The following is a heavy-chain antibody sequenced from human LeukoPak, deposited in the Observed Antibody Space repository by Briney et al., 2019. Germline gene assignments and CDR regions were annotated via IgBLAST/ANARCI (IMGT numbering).Heavy chain of an antibody. CDR1: GFTFSSYW. J-gene: IGHJ4*02. V-gene: IGHV3-7*01. CDR2: IKEDGSEK. Sequence: PGGSLRLSCAASGFTFSSYWMSWVRQAPGKGLEWVANIKEDGSEKFYGDSVRGRFTISRDNANNSLYLQMNSLRAEDTAVYYCARETDYGDYVGYWGQGTLVTVSS. D-gene: IGHD4-17*01. CDR3: ARETDYGDYVGY.